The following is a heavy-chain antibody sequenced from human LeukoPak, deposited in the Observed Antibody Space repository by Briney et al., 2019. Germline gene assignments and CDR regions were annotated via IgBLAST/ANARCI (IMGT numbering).Heavy chain of an antibody. CDR3: ARVKPDYYDRSAYGTFDI. CDR2: IYSGGGA. J-gene: IGHJ3*02. Sequence: PGGSLRLSCAASGFTLTSNYISWVRQAPGKGLEWVSVIYSGGGAYYADSVEGRFTISRDNSRNTLFLQMNSLRAEDTAMYYCARVKPDYYDRSAYGTFDIWGQGTMVTVSS. D-gene: IGHD3-22*01. V-gene: IGHV3-66*01. CDR1: GFTLTSNY.